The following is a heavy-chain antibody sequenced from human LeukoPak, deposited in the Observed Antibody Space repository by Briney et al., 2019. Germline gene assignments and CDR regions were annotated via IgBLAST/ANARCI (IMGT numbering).Heavy chain of an antibody. D-gene: IGHD3-22*01. Sequence: SETLSLTCTVSGGSISSYYWSWIRQPPGKGLEWIGYIYYSGSTNYNPSLKSRVTISVDTSKHQFSLKLSSVTAADTAVYYCAREAAEADSSGQFDYWGQGTLVTVSS. J-gene: IGHJ4*02. CDR2: IYYSGST. CDR3: AREAAEADSSGQFDY. V-gene: IGHV4-59*01. CDR1: GGSISSYY.